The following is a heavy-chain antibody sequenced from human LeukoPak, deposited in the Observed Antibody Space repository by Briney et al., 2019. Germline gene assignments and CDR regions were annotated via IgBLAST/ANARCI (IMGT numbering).Heavy chain of an antibody. J-gene: IGHJ5*02. D-gene: IGHD2-2*02. V-gene: IGHV4-34*01. CDR1: GGSFSGYY. CDR2: INHSGST. CDR3: ARRRGIVVVPAAIRRGYWFDP. Sequence: SETLSLTCAVYGGSFSGYYWSWIRQPPGKGLEWIGEINHSGSTNYNPSLKSRVTISVDTSKNQFSLKLSSVTAADTAVYYCARRRGIVVVPAAIRRGYWFDPWGQGTLVTVSS.